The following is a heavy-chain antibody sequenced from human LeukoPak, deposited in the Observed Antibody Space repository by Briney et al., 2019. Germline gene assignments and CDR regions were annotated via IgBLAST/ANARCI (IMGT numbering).Heavy chain of an antibody. J-gene: IGHJ4*02. CDR2: ISGSGGST. Sequence: GGSLRLSCAAPGFTFSSYSMSWVRQAPGKGLEWDSAISGSGGSTYYADSVKGRFTISRENSKNTLYLQMNSLRAEDTAVYYCAKDPARVLTVMGWGQGTLVTVSS. CDR3: AKDPARVLTVMG. D-gene: IGHD4-11*01. V-gene: IGHV3-23*01. CDR1: GFTFSSYS.